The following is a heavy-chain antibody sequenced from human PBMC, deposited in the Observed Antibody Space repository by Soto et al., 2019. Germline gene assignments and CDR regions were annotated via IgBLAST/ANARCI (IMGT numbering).Heavy chain of an antibody. CDR3: ATYSISRFLAFVH. Sequence: QVQLQESGPGLVKPSETLSLTCTVSGGSISSYYWTWIRQPPGKGLEWLGYIYYSGSTNYNPSLKSRLTMSIDTSKKQFSLNLRSVTAADTAVYYCATYSISRFLAFVHWGQGSLVTVSS. J-gene: IGHJ4*02. D-gene: IGHD3-3*01. CDR1: GGSISSYY. CDR2: IYYSGST. V-gene: IGHV4-59*01.